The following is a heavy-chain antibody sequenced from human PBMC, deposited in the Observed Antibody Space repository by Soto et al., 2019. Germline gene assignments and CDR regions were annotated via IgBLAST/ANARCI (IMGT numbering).Heavy chain of an antibody. CDR2: MYSSGDV. Sequence: VQLVESGGALVQPGGSLRLSCATSGFALRDSAMHWVRQVSGGGLQWVSGMYSSGDVGYAGSVRGRFTMSRDVARNALLLQMSGLTAADRGLYFCVKDNLAGGADVWGQGTTVTVSS. V-gene: IGHV3-9*01. CDR3: VKDNLAGGADV. D-gene: IGHD3-10*01. CDR1: GFALRDSA. J-gene: IGHJ6*02.